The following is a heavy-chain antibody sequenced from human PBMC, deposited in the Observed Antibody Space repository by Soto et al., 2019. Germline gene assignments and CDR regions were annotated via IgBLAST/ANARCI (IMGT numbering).Heavy chain of an antibody. D-gene: IGHD5-12*01. CDR1: GFTFSDYY. V-gene: IGHV3-11*01. CDR2: ISSSGSTI. Sequence: PGGSLRLSCAASGFTFSDYYMSWIRQAPGKGLEWVSYISSSGSTIYYADSVKGRFTISRDNAKNSLYLQMNSLRAEDTAVYYCARSQSGYSGYDPIYYFDYWGQGTLVTVYS. J-gene: IGHJ4*02. CDR3: ARSQSGYSGYDPIYYFDY.